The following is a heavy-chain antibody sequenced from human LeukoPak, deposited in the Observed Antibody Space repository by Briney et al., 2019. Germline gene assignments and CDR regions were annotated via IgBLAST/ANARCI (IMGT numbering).Heavy chain of an antibody. V-gene: IGHV3-21*01. Sequence: GGSLRLSCTVSGFTLSTYSLNWVRRAPGKGLEWVSLMTNSRSYYADSVKGRFTISRDNAKNSLDLVMSSLRVDDTAVYYCAKGFRDTAIPYYFDYWGQGTLVTVSS. CDR3: AKGFRDTAIPYYFDY. CDR2: MTNSRSY. CDR1: GFTLSTYS. D-gene: IGHD5-18*01. J-gene: IGHJ4*02.